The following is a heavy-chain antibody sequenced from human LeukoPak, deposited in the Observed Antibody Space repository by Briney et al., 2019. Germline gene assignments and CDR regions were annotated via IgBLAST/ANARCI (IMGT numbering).Heavy chain of an antibody. Sequence: PSGTLSLTCAVSGGSISSSNWWSWVRQSPGKGLEWIGEIYHSGSTNYNPSLKSRLIVSVDKSRNQFSLKLNSVTAADTAVYYCARGYYFGLDVWGLGTTVTVSS. J-gene: IGHJ6*02. CDR3: ARGYYFGLDV. CDR2: IYHSGST. CDR1: GGSISSSNW. V-gene: IGHV4-4*02.